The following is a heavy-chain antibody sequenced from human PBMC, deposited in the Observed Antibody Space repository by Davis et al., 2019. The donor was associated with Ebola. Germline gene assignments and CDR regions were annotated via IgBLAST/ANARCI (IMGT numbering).Heavy chain of an antibody. CDR2: ISGSGGST. CDR1: GFTFSSYA. V-gene: IGHV3-23*01. D-gene: IGHD3-3*01. CDR3: AKGELLRFLEWKYYYYGMDV. Sequence: GESLKISCAASGFTFSSYAMSWVRQAPGKGLEWVSGISGSGGSTFYADSVKGRFTISRDNSKNTLYLQMNSLRAEDTAVYYCAKGELLRFLEWKYYYYGMDVWGQGTTVTVSS. J-gene: IGHJ6*02.